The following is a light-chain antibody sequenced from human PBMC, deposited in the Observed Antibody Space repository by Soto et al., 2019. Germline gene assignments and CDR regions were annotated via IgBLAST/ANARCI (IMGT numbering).Light chain of an antibody. CDR1: QTISSW. Sequence: DIQMTQSPSTLSGSVGDRVTITCRASQTISSWLAWYQQKPGKAPKLLIYKASTLKSGVPSRFSGSGSGAEFTLTISSLQPDDFGSYYCQQYNNYPWTFGQGTKVDI. CDR2: KAS. V-gene: IGKV1-5*03. CDR3: QQYNNYPWT. J-gene: IGKJ1*01.